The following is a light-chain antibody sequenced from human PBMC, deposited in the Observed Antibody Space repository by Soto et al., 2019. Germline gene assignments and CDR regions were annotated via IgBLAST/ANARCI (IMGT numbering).Light chain of an antibody. CDR3: SSFTGSSTVV. CDR2: EVS. CDR1: SSDVGGYNY. V-gene: IGLV2-14*01. J-gene: IGLJ1*01. Sequence: QYALTQPASVSGSPGQSITISCTGTSSDVGGYNYVSWYQQHPGKAPKLMIYEVSNRPSGVSNRFSGSKSGNTASLTISGLQAEDEADYYCSSFTGSSTVVFGTGTKVTVL.